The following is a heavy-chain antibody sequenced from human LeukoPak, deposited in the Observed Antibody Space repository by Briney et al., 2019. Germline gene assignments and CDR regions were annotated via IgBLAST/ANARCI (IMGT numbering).Heavy chain of an antibody. CDR1: GFTFSTYS. V-gene: IGHV3-21*04. CDR2: ISSSSSYI. J-gene: IGHJ4*02. D-gene: IGHD3-10*01. CDR3: ARGPGKASFDY. Sequence: GGSLRLSCAASGFTFSTYSMNWVRQAPGKGLEWVSSISSSSSYIYYADSVKGRFTISRDKSNNTLYLQMNSLRAEDTAVYYCARGPGKASFDYWGQGTLVTVSS.